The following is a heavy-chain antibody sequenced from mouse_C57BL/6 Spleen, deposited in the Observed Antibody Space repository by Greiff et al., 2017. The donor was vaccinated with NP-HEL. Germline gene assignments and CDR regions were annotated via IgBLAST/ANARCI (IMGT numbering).Heavy chain of an antibody. CDR2: FHPYNDDT. Sequence: VQLQQSGAELVRPGASVKMSCKASGYTFTTYPIEWMKQNHGKSLEWIGNFHPYNDDTKYNEKFKGKATLTVEKSSSTVYLELSRLTSDDSAVYYCARGGYKNYYAMDYWGQGTSVTVSS. CDR3: ARGGYKNYYAMDY. J-gene: IGHJ4*01. V-gene: IGHV1-47*01. D-gene: IGHD3-1*01. CDR1: GYTFTTYP.